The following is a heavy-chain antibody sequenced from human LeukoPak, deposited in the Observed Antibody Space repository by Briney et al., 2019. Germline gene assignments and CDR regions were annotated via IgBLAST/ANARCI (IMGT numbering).Heavy chain of an antibody. CDR3: ARERYCSSTSCYELDY. Sequence: GGSLRLSCAASGFTFSSYWMSWVRQAPGKGLEWVANIKQDGSEKYYVDSVKGRFTISRDNAKNSLYLQMNSLRAEDTAVYYFARERYCSSTSCYELDYWGQGTLVTVSS. CDR1: GFTFSSYW. J-gene: IGHJ4*02. D-gene: IGHD2-2*01. CDR2: IKQDGSEK. V-gene: IGHV3-7*01.